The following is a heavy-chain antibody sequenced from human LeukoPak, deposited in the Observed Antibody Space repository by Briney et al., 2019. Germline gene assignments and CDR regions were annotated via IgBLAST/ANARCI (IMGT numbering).Heavy chain of an antibody. D-gene: IGHD6-13*01. CDR3: ARDQRQQLSSFDY. CDR2: IYYSGST. Sequence: SETLSLTCTVSGGSISSGDYYWSWIPQPPGKGLEWIGYIYYSGSTYYNPSLKSRVTISVDTSKNQFSLKLSSVTAADTAVYYCARDQRQQLSSFDYWGQGTLVTVSS. CDR1: GGSISSGDYY. J-gene: IGHJ4*02. V-gene: IGHV4-30-4*01.